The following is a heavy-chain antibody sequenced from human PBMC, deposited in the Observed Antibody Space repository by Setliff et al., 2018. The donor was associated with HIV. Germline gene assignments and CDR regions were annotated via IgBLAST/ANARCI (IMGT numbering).Heavy chain of an antibody. CDR1: GGSVTSYL. CDR2: IYYTGIT. CDR3: ARESYGGNSRPFDY. J-gene: IGHJ4*02. Sequence: KPSETLSLTCSISGGSVTSYLWHWFRQPPGKGLEWIGYIYYTGITDNNPSLEGRVTISVDTSKNQVSLRLKSVTTADTAVYYCARESYGGNSRPFDYWGQGALVTVSS. V-gene: IGHV4-59*02. D-gene: IGHD2-21*02.